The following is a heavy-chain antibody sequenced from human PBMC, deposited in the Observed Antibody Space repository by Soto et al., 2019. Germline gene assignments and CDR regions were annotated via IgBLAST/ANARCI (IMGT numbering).Heavy chain of an antibody. V-gene: IGHV4-39*01. Sequence: QLQLQESGPGLVKPSETLSLTCTVSGGSISSSSYYWGWIRQPPGKGLEWIGSIYYSGSTYYNPSLKSRVTISVDTSKNQFSLKLRSVTAADTAVYYCAGSAAGLYYYYYGMDVWGQGTTVTVSS. CDR2: IYYSGST. CDR1: GGSISSSSYY. J-gene: IGHJ6*02. CDR3: AGSAAGLYYYYYGMDV. D-gene: IGHD6-13*01.